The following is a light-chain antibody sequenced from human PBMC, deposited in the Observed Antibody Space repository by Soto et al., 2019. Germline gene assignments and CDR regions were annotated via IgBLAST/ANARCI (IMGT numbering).Light chain of an antibody. Sequence: EIVLTQSPGTLSLSPGERATLSCRASQSVSNNYLAWYQQKPGQAPRLLIYGASNRATGIPARFSGSGSGTEFTPTISSLQSEDFAVYYCQQYETFSGTFGPGTKVDIK. CDR1: QSVSNNY. J-gene: IGKJ1*01. V-gene: IGKV3-20*01. CDR3: QQYETFSGT. CDR2: GAS.